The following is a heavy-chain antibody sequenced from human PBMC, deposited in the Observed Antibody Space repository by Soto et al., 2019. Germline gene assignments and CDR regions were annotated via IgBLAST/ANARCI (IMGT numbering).Heavy chain of an antibody. CDR1: GFSFSTTGAG. CDR3: AYRRGGSSSGGNFDY. J-gene: IGHJ4*02. D-gene: IGHD2-15*01. CDR2: IFWNDAK. V-gene: IGHV2-5*01. Sequence: SGPTLVNPSQTLTLTCTFSGFSFSTTGAGVGWIRQPPGKALEWLALIFWNDAKRYSPSLRSRLTIIKDTSKNQVVLTMTNVDPVDTATYSCAYRRGGSSSGGNFDYWGQGTPVTVSS.